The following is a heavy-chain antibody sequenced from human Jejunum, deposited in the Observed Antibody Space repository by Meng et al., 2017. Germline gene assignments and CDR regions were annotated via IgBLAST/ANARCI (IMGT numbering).Heavy chain of an antibody. J-gene: IGHJ4*02. CDR1: GGSITSNDYY. D-gene: IGHD4-11*01. V-gene: IGHV4-30-4*01. CDR2: IQYSGTT. CDR3: ARGNYFSSHDY. Sequence: QVQLQQSGPGLVKPSQTLSLTCTVSGGSITSNDYYCSWIRQPPGKGLEWIGFIQYSGTTYYSPSLKGRVTISTDTSQKQCSLEVSSVTAADSAVYYCARGNYFSSHDYWGQGTLVTVSS.